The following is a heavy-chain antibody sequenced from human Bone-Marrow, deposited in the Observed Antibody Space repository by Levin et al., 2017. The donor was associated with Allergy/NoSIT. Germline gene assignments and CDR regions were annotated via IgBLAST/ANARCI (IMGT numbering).Heavy chain of an antibody. J-gene: IGHJ3*02. Sequence: GASVKVSCAASGFTFSSYWMHWVRQAPGKGLVWVSRIYSDGSSTSYADSVKGRFTISRDNAKNTLYLQMNSLRAEDTAVYYCATIFYDYVGAFDIWGQGTMVTVSS. V-gene: IGHV3-74*01. D-gene: IGHD3-16*01. CDR1: GFTFSSYW. CDR3: ATIFYDYVGAFDI. CDR2: IYSDGSST.